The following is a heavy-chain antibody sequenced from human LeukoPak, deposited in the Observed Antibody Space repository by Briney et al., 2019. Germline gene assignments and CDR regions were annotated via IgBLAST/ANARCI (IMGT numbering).Heavy chain of an antibody. D-gene: IGHD1-26*01. V-gene: IGHV4-39*07. Sequence: SETLSLTCTVSGGSISSGSYYWSWVRQPPGKGLEWIGNIFYSGSTYYNPSLKSRVTISVDTSKNQFSLKLSSVTAADTAVYYCARRSPMKWELLRGGEYFDYWGQGTLVTVSS. J-gene: IGHJ4*02. CDR3: ARRSPMKWELLRGGEYFDY. CDR2: IFYSGST. CDR1: GGSISSGSYY.